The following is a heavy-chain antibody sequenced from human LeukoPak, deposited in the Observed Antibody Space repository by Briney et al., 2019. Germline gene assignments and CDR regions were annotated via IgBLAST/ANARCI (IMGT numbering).Heavy chain of an antibody. D-gene: IGHD1-14*01. Sequence: GGSLRLSCAASGFTFTRYNVNWVRQAPGKGLEWVSSISSSGSFIYYADSVKGRFTISRDNAKDSLYQQMNSLRAEDTAVYYCARRSVGGTYPDYWGQGALVTVSS. CDR1: GFTFTRYN. J-gene: IGHJ4*02. CDR2: ISSSGSFI. CDR3: ARRSVGGTYPDY. V-gene: IGHV3-21*01.